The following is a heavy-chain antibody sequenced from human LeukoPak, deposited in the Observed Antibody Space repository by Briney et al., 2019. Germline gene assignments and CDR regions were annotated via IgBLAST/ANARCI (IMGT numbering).Heavy chain of an antibody. V-gene: IGHV4-34*01. Sequence: PSETLSLTCAVYGGSFSGYYWSWIRQPPGKGLEWIGEINHSGSTNYNPSLKSRVTISVDTSKNQFSLKLSSVAAADTAVYYCARARWGYYYYYGMDVWGQGTTVTVSS. D-gene: IGHD7-27*01. CDR1: GGSFSGYY. CDR2: INHSGST. CDR3: ARARWGYYYYYGMDV. J-gene: IGHJ6*02.